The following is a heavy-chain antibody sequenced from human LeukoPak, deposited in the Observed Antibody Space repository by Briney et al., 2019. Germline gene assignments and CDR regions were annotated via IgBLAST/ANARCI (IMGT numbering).Heavy chain of an antibody. J-gene: IGHJ4*02. V-gene: IGHV3-30-3*01. D-gene: IGHD1-1*01. CDR3: ARGSVL. CDR1: GFTFSSYA. Sequence: GGSLRLSCAASGFTFSSYAMHWVRQAPGKGLEWVAVISYDGSNKYYADSVKGRFTISRDNSKNTLYLQMNSLRSEDTAVYYCARGSVLWGQGTLVTVSS. CDR2: ISYDGSNK.